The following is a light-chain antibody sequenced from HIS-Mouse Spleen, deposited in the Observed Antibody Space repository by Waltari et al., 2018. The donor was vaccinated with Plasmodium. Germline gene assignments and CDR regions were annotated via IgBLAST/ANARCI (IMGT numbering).Light chain of an antibody. V-gene: IGLV2-23*01. CDR2: EGS. CDR1: SSDVGRYNL. J-gene: IGLJ3*02. CDR3: CSYAGSSTNWV. Sequence: QSALTQPASVSGSPGQSSTIPCTGTSSDVGRYNLVSCYQQHPGNAPKLMIYEGSKRPSGVSNRFSGSKSGDTASLTISGLQAEDEADYYCCSYAGSSTNWVFGGGTKLTVL.